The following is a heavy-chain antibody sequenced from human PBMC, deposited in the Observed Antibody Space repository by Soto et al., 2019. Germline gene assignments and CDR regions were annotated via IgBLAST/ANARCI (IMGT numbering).Heavy chain of an antibody. CDR2: INHSGST. CDR1: GGSFSGYY. CDR3: ARVVLGYMDV. J-gene: IGHJ6*03. Sequence: PSETLSLTCAVYGGSFSGYYWSWIRQPPGKGLEWIGEINHSGSTNYNPSLKSRVTISVDTSKNQFSLKLSSVTAADTAVYYCARVVLGYMDVWGKGTTVTVSS. D-gene: IGHD2-15*01. V-gene: IGHV4-34*01.